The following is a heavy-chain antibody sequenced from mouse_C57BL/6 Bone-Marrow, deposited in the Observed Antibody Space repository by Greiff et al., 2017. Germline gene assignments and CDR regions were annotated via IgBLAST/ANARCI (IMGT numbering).Heavy chain of an antibody. V-gene: IGHV1-20*01. CDR1: GYSFTGYF. Sequence: VQLQQSGPELVKPGDSVKISCKASGYSFTGYFMNWVMQSHGKSLEWIGRINPYNGDTFYNQKFSGKATLTVDKSSSTAHLELRSLTTEDSAVYYCARRRCFAYWGQGTTLTVSA. J-gene: IGHJ2*01. CDR3: ARRRCFAY. CDR2: INPYNGDT.